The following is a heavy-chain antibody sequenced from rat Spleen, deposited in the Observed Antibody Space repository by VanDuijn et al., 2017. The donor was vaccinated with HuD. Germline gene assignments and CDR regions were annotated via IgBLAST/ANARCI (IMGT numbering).Heavy chain of an antibody. CDR2: ITNASGRT. D-gene: IGHD1-6*01. Sequence: EVQLVESGGGLVQPGGSLKLSCVASGFTFNNYWMTWIRQAPGKGLEWVASITNASGRTYYPDSVKGRFTISRDTAQNTLYLQMNSLRSEETATYYCARGGFFSYWGQGVMVTVSS. J-gene: IGHJ2*01. CDR3: ARGGFFSY. CDR1: GFTFNNYW. V-gene: IGHV5-31*01.